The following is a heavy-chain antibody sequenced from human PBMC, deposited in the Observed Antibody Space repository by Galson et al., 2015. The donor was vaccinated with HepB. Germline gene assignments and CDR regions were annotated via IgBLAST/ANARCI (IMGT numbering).Heavy chain of an antibody. J-gene: IGHJ4*02. Sequence: SLRLSCAASGFTFDDYAMHWVRQAPGKGLEWVSGISWNSGSIGYADSVKGRFTISRDNAKNSLYLQMNSLRAEDTALYYCAKGHNYDFWSGYFVDWGQGTLVTVSS. CDR2: ISWNSGSI. V-gene: IGHV3-9*01. CDR1: GFTFDDYA. D-gene: IGHD3-3*01. CDR3: AKGHNYDFWSGYFVD.